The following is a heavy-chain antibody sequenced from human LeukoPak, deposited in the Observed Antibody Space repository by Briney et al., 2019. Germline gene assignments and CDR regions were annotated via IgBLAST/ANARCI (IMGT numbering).Heavy chain of an antibody. V-gene: IGHV1-18*01. Sequence: ASVKVSCKASGYTFTSYGISWVRQAPGQGLEWMGWISAYNGNTNHAQKLQGRVTMTTDTSTSTAYMELRSLRSDDTAVYYCARDRYCSSTSCYFSPNWFDPWGQGTLVTVSS. J-gene: IGHJ5*02. CDR2: ISAYNGNT. CDR1: GYTFTSYG. CDR3: ARDRYCSSTSCYFSPNWFDP. D-gene: IGHD2-2*01.